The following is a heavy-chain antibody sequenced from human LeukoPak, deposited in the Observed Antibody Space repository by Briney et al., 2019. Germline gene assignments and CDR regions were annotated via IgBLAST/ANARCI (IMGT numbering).Heavy chain of an antibody. Sequence: SETLSLTCAVYGGSFSGYYWSWIRQSPGKGLEWIGEINHSGSTNYNPSLKSRVTISVDTSKNQFSLKLSSVTAADTAVYYCARTTVVTRKSDYWGQGTLVTVSS. J-gene: IGHJ4*02. CDR1: GGSFSGYY. D-gene: IGHD4-23*01. CDR3: ARTTVVTRKSDY. V-gene: IGHV4-34*01. CDR2: INHSGST.